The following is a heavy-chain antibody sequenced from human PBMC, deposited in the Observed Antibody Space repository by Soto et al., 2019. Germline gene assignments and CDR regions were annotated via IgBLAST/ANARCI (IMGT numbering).Heavy chain of an antibody. D-gene: IGHD3-3*01. J-gene: IGHJ4*02. V-gene: IGHV2-5*02. CDR1: GFSLTTSGVG. CDR3: AHRILRTVFGLVTTTAIYFDF. CDR2: IYWDDDK. Sequence: QITLNESGPTVVKPAETLTLTCTFSGFSLTTSGVGVDWIRQSPGKAPEWLALIYWDDDKRYSASLKSRLTITKDTCKNQVVLTMASVDPADTATYYCAHRILRTVFGLVTTTAIYFDFWCQGTPVVVSS.